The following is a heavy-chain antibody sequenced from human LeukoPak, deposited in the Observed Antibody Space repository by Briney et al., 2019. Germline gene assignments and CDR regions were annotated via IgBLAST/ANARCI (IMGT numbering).Heavy chain of an antibody. V-gene: IGHV4-4*02. J-gene: IGHJ3*01. D-gene: IGHD6-13*01. CDR2: IWHTGNT. CDR3: SVGGGVAAAGAFDV. Sequence: PSGTLSLTCAVSGGSISSSNWWSWVRQAPGKGLEWIGEIWHTGNTNYNPSLRSRVTISLDKSKNQFSVKLNSVTAADTAVYYCSVGGGVAAAGAFDVWGQGTMVTVSS. CDR1: GGSISSSNW.